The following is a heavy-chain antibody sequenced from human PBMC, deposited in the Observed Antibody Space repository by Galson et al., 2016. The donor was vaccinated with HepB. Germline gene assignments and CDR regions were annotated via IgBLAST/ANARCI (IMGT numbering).Heavy chain of an antibody. CDR1: GFTFDDYA. Sequence: SLRLSCAASGFTFDDYAMHWVRQVPTKGLEWVSGINWNSDSIAYADSVKGRFTISRDNAKNSLSLQMNSLRAEDTALYYCAKAPGGYSYAPGWYFDLWGRGTLVTVSS. CDR3: AKAPGGYSYAPGWYFDL. D-gene: IGHD5-18*01. J-gene: IGHJ2*01. V-gene: IGHV3-9*01. CDR2: INWNSDSI.